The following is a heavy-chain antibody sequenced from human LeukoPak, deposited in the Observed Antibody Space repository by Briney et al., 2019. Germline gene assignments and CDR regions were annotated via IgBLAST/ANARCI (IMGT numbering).Heavy chain of an antibody. CDR3: ASDSYSPEYFQH. V-gene: IGHV3-66*01. D-gene: IGHD2-15*01. Sequence: GGSLRLSCAASGFSVSNNYMSWVRQAPGRGLEWVSVIYSGGSTFYADSVKGRFTISRDNSKNTLYLQMNSLRAEDTAVYYCASDSYSPEYFQHWGQGTLVTVSS. J-gene: IGHJ1*01. CDR2: IYSGGST. CDR1: GFSVSNNY.